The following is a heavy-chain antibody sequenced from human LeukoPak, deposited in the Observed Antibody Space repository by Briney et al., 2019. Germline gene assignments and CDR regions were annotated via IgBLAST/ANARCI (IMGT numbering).Heavy chain of an antibody. CDR3: AREPLIKFLTGYHYYFDY. V-gene: IGHV1-69*05. CDR2: IIPIFGTA. J-gene: IGHJ4*02. CDR1: GGTFSSYA. Sequence: SVKVSCKASGGTFSSYAISWVRQAPGQGLEWMGRIIPIFGTANYAQEFQGRVTITTDESTSTAYMEPSSLRSEDTAVYYCAREPLIKFLTGYHYYFDYWGQGTLVTVSS. D-gene: IGHD3-9*01.